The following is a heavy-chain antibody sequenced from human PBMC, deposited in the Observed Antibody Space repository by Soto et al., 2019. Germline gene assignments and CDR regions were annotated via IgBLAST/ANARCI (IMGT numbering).Heavy chain of an antibody. CDR1: GGTFSSYA. CDR2: IIPIFGTA. Sequence: QVQLVQSGAEVKKPGSSVKVSCKASGGTFSSYAISWVRQAPGQGLELMGGIIPIFGTANYAQKFQGRVTITADESTSTASMELSSLRSEDTAVYYCARAAAREWELLTSYYFDYWGQGTLVTVSS. CDR3: ARAAAREWELLTSYYFDY. D-gene: IGHD1-26*01. J-gene: IGHJ4*02. V-gene: IGHV1-69*12.